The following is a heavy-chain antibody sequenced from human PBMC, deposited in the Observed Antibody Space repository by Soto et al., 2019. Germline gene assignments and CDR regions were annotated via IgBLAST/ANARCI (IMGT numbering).Heavy chain of an antibody. CDR3: AKEDTSSGSLDY. D-gene: IGHD6-19*01. CDR2: ISDSGATT. CDR1: GFPFGENA. J-gene: IGHJ4*02. V-gene: IGHV3-23*01. Sequence: GGSLRLSCAASGFPFGENAMSWVRQAPGKGLEWVSGISDSGATTYYADSVRGRFTISRDNSKNTLYLQMKSLRAEDSTSYYCAKEDTSSGSLDYWGQGALVTVSS.